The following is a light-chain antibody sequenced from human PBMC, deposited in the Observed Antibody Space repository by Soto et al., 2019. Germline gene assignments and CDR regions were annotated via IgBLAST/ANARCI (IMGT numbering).Light chain of an antibody. CDR3: QQYNTFWT. V-gene: IGKV1-5*03. J-gene: IGKJ1*01. CDR2: KAS. Sequence: DIQMTQSPSTLSASVGDRVTITCRASQSISGLLAWYQQKPGKAPKLLIYKASGLESGVPSRFSGSGSRTEFTLTINGLQPDDFATYYCQQYNTFWTFGQGTKVEVK. CDR1: QSISGL.